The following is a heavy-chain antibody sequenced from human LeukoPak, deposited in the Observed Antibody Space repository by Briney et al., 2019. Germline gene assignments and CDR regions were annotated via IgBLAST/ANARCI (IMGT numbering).Heavy chain of an antibody. CDR2: IYTSGST. CDR1: GGSISSGSYY. CDR3: ARMRFRMVRGVVGYYFDY. V-gene: IGHV4-61*02. D-gene: IGHD3-10*01. J-gene: IGHJ4*02. Sequence: SETLSLTCTVSGGSISSGSYYWSWIRQPAGKGLEWIGRIYTSGSTNYNPSLKSRVTISVDTSKNQFSLKLSSVTAADTAVYYCARMRFRMVRGVVGYYFDYWGQGTLVTVSS.